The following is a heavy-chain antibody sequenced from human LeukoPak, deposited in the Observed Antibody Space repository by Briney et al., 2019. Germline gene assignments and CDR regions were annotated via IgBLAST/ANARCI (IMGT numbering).Heavy chain of an antibody. CDR1: GYTFTGYY. CDR2: ISLNSGDA. Sequence: ASVKVSCKASGYTFTGYYMHWVRQAPGQGLEWMGWISLNSGDANYVSNFQRRVTMTRDTSISTAYMELSRLRSDDTAVYYCARCGYSSVWYDYWGQGTLVTVSS. CDR3: ARCGYSSVWYDY. D-gene: IGHD6-19*01. J-gene: IGHJ4*02. V-gene: IGHV1-2*02.